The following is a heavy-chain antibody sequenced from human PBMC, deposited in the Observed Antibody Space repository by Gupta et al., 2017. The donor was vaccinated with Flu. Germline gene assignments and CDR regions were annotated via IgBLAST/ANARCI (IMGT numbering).Heavy chain of an antibody. CDR1: GFTFSGYY. V-gene: IGHV1-2*06. J-gene: IGHJ4*02. CDR3: ARDTYDFWSGYLRL. D-gene: IGHD3-3*01. Sequence: QVELLQSGAAVKKPGASVTVSCRASGFTFSGYYLHWVGQAPGQGLEWLGRLNPNSGRTNFGERFQGRVTMTRDTSISTAYMELKNLTSDDTAIYYCARDTYDFWSGYLRLWGQGTLVIVSS. CDR2: LNPNSGRT.